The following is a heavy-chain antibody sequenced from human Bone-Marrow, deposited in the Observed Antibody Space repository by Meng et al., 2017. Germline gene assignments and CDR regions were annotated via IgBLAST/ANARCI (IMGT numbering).Heavy chain of an antibody. J-gene: IGHJ4*02. V-gene: IGHV3-23*01. CDR3: AKALQQPD. Sequence: GESLKISCAASGFTFSSYAMSWVRQAPGTGLEWVSAISGSGGSTYYADYVKGRFTISRDNSKNTLYLQMNSLRAEDTDVYYCAKALQQPDWGQGTMVTVSS. CDR1: GFTFSSYA. CDR2: ISGSGGST. D-gene: IGHD6-13*01.